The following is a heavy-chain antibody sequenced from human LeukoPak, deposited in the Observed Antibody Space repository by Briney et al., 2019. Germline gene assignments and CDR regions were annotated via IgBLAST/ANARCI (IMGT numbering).Heavy chain of an antibody. D-gene: IGHD3-16*02. V-gene: IGHV4-59*01. CDR3: ARASEFYDYVWGSYRYGAPDY. CDR1: GGSISSYY. CDR2: IYYSGST. J-gene: IGHJ4*02. Sequence: SETLSLTCTVSGGSISSYYWSWIRQPPGKGLEWIGYIYYSGSTNYNPSLKSRVTISVDTSKNQFSLKLSSVTAADTAVYYCARASEFYDYVWGSYRYGAPDYWGQGTLVTVSS.